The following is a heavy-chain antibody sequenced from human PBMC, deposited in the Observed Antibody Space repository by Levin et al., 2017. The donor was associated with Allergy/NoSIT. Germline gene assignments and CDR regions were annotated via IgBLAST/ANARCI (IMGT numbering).Heavy chain of an antibody. J-gene: IGHJ3*02. Sequence: SCAASGFTFSSYGMHWVRQAPGKGLEWVAVIWYDGSNKYYADSVKGRFTISRDNSKNTLYLQMNSLRAEDTAVYYCARGGGYSDLFDIWGQGTMVTVSS. CDR2: IWYDGSNK. V-gene: IGHV3-33*01. CDR3: ARGGGYSDLFDI. CDR1: GFTFSSYG. D-gene: IGHD5-12*01.